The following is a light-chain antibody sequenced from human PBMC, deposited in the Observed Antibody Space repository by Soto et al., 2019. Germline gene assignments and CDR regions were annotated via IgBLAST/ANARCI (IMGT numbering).Light chain of an antibody. Sequence: QSVLTQPPSVSGAPGQRVTISCTGSSSNIGAGYDVHWYQQLPGTAPKLLIYGNSNRPSGVPDRFSGSKSGTSASLAITGLRAEDEAEYYCQSYDSSLSGWLFGGGTKLTVL. CDR2: GNS. J-gene: IGLJ3*02. V-gene: IGLV1-40*01. CDR1: SSNIGAGYD. CDR3: QSYDSSLSGWL.